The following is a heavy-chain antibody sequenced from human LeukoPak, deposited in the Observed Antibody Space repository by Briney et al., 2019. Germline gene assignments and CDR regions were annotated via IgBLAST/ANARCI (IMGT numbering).Heavy chain of an antibody. Sequence: GGSLRLSCAASGFTFSSFGMSWVRQAPGKGLEWVSTISTSGGSTYYADSVKGRFTISRDNSKNTLYLQMNSLRAEDTAVYYCAKVRFGVTARYHFDFWGQGTLVTVSS. CDR3: AKVRFGVTARYHFDF. CDR1: GFTFSSFG. CDR2: ISTSGGST. J-gene: IGHJ4*02. D-gene: IGHD3-10*01. V-gene: IGHV3-23*01.